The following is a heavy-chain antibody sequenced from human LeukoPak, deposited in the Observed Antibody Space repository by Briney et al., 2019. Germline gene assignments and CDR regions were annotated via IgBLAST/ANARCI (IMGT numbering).Heavy chain of an antibody. CDR1: GGSISSYY. Sequence: SETLSLTCTVSGGSISSYYWSWIRQPPGKGLEWIGYIYYSGSTNYNPSLKSRVTISVDTSKNQFSLKLSSVTAADTAVYYCARDVLYYYMDVWGKGTTVTVSS. V-gene: IGHV4-59*12. J-gene: IGHJ6*03. D-gene: IGHD6-6*01. CDR2: IYYSGST. CDR3: ARDVLYYYMDV.